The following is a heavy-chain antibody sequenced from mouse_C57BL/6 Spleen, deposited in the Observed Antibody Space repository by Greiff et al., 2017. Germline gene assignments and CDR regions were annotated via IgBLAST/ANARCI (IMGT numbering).Heavy chain of an antibody. CDR1: GYAFSSSW. Sequence: QVQLQQSGPELVKPGASVKISCKASGYAFSSSWMNWVKQRPGQGLEWIGRIYPGDGDTNYNGKFKGKATLTADKSSSTAYMQLSSLTSEDSAVYFCANSNYYFDYWGQGTTLTVSS. D-gene: IGHD2-5*01. CDR3: ANSNYYFDY. CDR2: IYPGDGDT. J-gene: IGHJ2*01. V-gene: IGHV1-82*01.